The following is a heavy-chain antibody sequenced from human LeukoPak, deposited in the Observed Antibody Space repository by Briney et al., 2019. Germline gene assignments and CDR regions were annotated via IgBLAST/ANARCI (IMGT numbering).Heavy chain of an antibody. CDR1: GGSFSGYY. CDR2: INHSGST. V-gene: IGHV4-34*01. CDR3: ARTPGYSRSYRY. D-gene: IGHD6-6*01. Sequence: SETLSLTCAVDGGSFSGYYWSWLRQPPGKGLEWIGEINHSGSTNYNPSLKSRVTISVDTSKNQFSLKLTSVTAADTAVYYCARTPGYSRSYRYWGQGILVTVSS. J-gene: IGHJ4*02.